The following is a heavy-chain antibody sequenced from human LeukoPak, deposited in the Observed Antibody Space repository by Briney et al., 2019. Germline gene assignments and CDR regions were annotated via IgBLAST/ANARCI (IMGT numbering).Heavy chain of an antibody. J-gene: IGHJ4*02. Sequence: SVKVSCKASGGTFSSYAISWVRQAPGQGLEWMGGITPIFGTANYAQKFQGRVTITADESTSTAYMELSSLRSEDTAVYYCARGTALVVVAATIWGQGTLVTVSS. CDR1: GGTFSSYA. D-gene: IGHD2-15*01. CDR3: ARGTALVVVAATI. CDR2: ITPIFGTA. V-gene: IGHV1-69*13.